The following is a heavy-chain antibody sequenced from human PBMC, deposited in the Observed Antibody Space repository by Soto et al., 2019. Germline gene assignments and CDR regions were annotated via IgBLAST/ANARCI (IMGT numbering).Heavy chain of an antibody. Sequence: QVQLVQSRAEVKKPGSSVKVSCKTSGVSFNNNGIGWVRQAPGHGLEWMGGVSPPFRTSNYARKFQGRISITADASTGTVNMELSSLTSEDTAQYYCARFLYYGSGSYSPYGMDVWGQGTTVTVSS. J-gene: IGHJ6*02. CDR3: ARFLYYGSGSYSPYGMDV. CDR1: GVSFNNNG. CDR2: VSPPFRTS. V-gene: IGHV1-69*01. D-gene: IGHD3-10*01.